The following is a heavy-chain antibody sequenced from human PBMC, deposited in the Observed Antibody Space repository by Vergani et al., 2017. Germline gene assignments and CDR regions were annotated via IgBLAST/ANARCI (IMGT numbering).Heavy chain of an antibody. CDR3: AHGFRATFGVVTFDY. CDR2: IYWNDDK. J-gene: IGHJ4*02. D-gene: IGHD3-3*01. V-gene: IGHV2-5*01. CDR1: GFSLSTSGVG. Sequence: QITLKESGPTLVKPTQTLTLTCTFSGFSLSTSGVGVGWIRQPPGKALEWLALIYWNDDKRYSPSLKSRLTITKDTSKNQVVLTMTNMDPVDTATYYCAHGFRATFGVVTFDYWGQGTLVTVSS.